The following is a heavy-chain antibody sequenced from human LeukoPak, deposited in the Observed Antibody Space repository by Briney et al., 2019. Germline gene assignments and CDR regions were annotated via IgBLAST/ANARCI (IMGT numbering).Heavy chain of an antibody. Sequence: GSLRLSCAASAFTFSSNSMNRVPQGPGKGLEWVSTISTSSSYIYYADSVNGRFTISRDNAKKSLYLQMNSLRADDTAVYYCARGGDSRSYYDYYMDVWGKGTTVTISS. CDR3: ARGGDSRSYYDYYMDV. D-gene: IGHD3-10*01. J-gene: IGHJ6*03. V-gene: IGHV3-21*04. CDR2: ISTSSSYI. CDR1: AFTFSSNS.